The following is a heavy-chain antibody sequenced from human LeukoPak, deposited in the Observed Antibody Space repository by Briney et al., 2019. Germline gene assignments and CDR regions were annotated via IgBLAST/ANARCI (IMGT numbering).Heavy chain of an antibody. D-gene: IGHD1-26*01. CDR2: IYYSGST. Sequence: PSQTLSLTCTVSGGSISSGGYYWSWIRQHPGKGLEWIGYIYYSGSTYYNPSLKSRVTISVDTSKNQFSLKLSSVTAADTAVYYCARVGVGATTYYFDYWGQGTLVTVSS. J-gene: IGHJ4*02. CDR3: ARVGVGATTYYFDY. CDR1: GGSISSGGYY. V-gene: IGHV4-31*03.